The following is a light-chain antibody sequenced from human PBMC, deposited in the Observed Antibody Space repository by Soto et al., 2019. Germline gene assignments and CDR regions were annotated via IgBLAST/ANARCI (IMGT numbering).Light chain of an antibody. CDR2: AAS. CDR1: QGISNY. CDR3: QKYNIAPRT. J-gene: IGKJ1*01. V-gene: IGKV1-27*01. Sequence: DIQMTQSPSSLSASVGDTVTITCRASQGISNYLAWYQQKPGQVPNLLIYAASTLQSGVPSRFSGSGSGTDFTLTISSLRPEDVATYFCQKYNIAPRTFGHGTNVEI.